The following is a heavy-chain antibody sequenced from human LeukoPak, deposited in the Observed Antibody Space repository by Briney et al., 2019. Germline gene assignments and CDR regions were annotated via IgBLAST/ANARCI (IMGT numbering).Heavy chain of an antibody. Sequence: GESLKISCKGSGYSFTSYWIGWVRQMPGKGLEWMGIIYPGDSDTRYSPSFQGQVTISADKSISTAYLQWSSLKASDTAMYYCARHRGFYYYDSSAQNDAFNIWGQGTMVTVSS. CDR2: IYPGDSDT. J-gene: IGHJ3*02. V-gene: IGHV5-51*01. CDR3: ARHRGFYYYDSSAQNDAFNI. CDR1: GYSFTSYW. D-gene: IGHD3-22*01.